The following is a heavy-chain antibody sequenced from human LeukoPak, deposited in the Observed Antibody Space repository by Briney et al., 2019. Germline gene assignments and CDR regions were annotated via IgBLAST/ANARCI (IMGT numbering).Heavy chain of an antibody. CDR3: ARGSPGGEMATIEDY. V-gene: IGHV3-21*01. CDR2: ISSSSSYI. D-gene: IGHD5-24*01. CDR1: GFTFSSYS. J-gene: IGHJ4*02. Sequence: GGSLRLSCAASGFTFSSYSMNWVRQAPGKGLEWVSSISSSSSYIYYADSVKGRFTISRDNAKNSLYLQMNSLRAEDTAVYYCARGSPGGEMATIEDYWGQGTLVTVSS.